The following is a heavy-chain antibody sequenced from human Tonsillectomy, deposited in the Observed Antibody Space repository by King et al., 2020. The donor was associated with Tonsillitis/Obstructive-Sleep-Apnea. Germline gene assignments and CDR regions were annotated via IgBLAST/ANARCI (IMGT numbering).Heavy chain of an antibody. CDR2: IYWDDDK. CDR3: AHSVSTIFGVVIPFDP. V-gene: IGHV2-5*02. Sequence: TLKESGPTLVKPTQTLTLTCTFSGVSLSTSGVGVGWIRQPPGKALEWLALIYWDDDKRYRPSLKSRLTITKDTSKNQVVLTMTNMEPVDTATYYCAHSVSTIFGVVIPFDPWGQGTLVTVSS. D-gene: IGHD3-3*01. J-gene: IGHJ5*02. CDR1: GVSLSTSGVG.